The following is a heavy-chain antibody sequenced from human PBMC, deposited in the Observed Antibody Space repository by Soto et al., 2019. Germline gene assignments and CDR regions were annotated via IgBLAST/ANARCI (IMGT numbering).Heavy chain of an antibody. Sequence: GGSLRLSCTASGFTFSSYAMSWVRQAPGTGLEWGAAITGSGGNTYYADSLKGRFTISRDNSKNTVYLQMNSLRAEDTAVYYCARPNLYCSSTSCYDYWGQGTLVTVSS. V-gene: IGHV3-23*01. CDR3: ARPNLYCSSTSCYDY. CDR2: ITGSGGNT. D-gene: IGHD2-2*01. J-gene: IGHJ4*02. CDR1: GFTFSSYA.